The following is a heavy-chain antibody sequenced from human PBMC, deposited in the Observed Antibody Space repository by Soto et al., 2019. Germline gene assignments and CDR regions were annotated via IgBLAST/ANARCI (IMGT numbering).Heavy chain of an antibody. CDR1: GYSITAGGYY. CDR2: FYSSGSI. J-gene: IGHJ5*02. CDR3: ARMYSSGSGWFHP. V-gene: IGHV4-31*03. Sequence: SETLSLTCLVSGYSITAGGYYWSWIRHHPGKGLEWIGSFYSSGSIIYNPSLRSRVSISGDTSSNQFSMSLTSVTAADTARYYCARMYSSGSGWFHPWGQGTLVTVSS. D-gene: IGHD6-19*01.